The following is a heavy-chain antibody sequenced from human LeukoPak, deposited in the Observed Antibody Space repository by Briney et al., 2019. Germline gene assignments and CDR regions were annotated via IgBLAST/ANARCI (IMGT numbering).Heavy chain of an antibody. CDR1: GFTFSSYA. CDR2: ISYDGSNK. CDR3: ARGQVTIFGVVSGMDV. D-gene: IGHD3-3*01. V-gene: IGHV3-30-3*01. J-gene: IGHJ6*02. Sequence: GGSLRLSCAASGFTFSSYAMHWVRQAPGKGLEWVAVISYDGSNKYYADSVKGRFTTSRDNSKNTLYLQMNSLRAEDTAVYYCARGQVTIFGVVSGMDVRGQGTTVTVSS.